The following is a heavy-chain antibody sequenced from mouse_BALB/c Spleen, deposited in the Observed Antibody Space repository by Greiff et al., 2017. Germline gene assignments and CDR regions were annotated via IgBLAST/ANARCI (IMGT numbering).Heavy chain of an antibody. Sequence: QVQLQQSGAELAKPGASVKMSCKASGYTFTSYWMHWVTQRPGQGLEWIGYINPSTGYTEYNQKFKDKATLTADKSSSTAYMQLSSLTSEDSAVYYCAIRSLYYGSSYGYWGQGTTLTVSS. V-gene: IGHV1-7*01. CDR2: INPSTGYT. J-gene: IGHJ2*01. CDR1: GYTFTSYW. D-gene: IGHD1-1*01. CDR3: AIRSLYYGSSYGY.